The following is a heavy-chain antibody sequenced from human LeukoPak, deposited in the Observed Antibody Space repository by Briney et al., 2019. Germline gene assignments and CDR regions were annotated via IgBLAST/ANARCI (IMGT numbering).Heavy chain of an antibody. CDR1: GFTFSSYA. D-gene: IGHD2-2*01. Sequence: GGSLRLSCAASGFTFSSYAMHWVRQAPGKGLEYVSAISSNGGSTYYANSVKGRFTISRDNSKNTLYLQMGSLRAEDMAVYYCARSGYCGSTSCYRELDYWGQGTLVTVSS. J-gene: IGHJ4*02. CDR2: ISSNGGST. CDR3: ARSGYCGSTSCYRELDY. V-gene: IGHV3-64*01.